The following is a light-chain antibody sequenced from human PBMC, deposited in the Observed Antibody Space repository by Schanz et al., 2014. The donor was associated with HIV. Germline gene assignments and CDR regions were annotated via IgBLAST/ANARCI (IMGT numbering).Light chain of an antibody. Sequence: QSVLTQPPSASGTPGQRVTISCSGSTSSIKTNTVNWFQQLPGTAPKLLIYNTYHRPSGVPDRFSGSESGTSASLAISGLQSEDEADYYCAAWDDNLNAWVSGGGTKVTVL. CDR1: TSSIKTNT. J-gene: IGLJ3*02. CDR3: AAWDDNLNAWV. CDR2: NTY. V-gene: IGLV1-44*01.